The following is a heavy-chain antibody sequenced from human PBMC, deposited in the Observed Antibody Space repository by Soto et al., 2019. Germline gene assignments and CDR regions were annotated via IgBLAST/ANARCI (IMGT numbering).Heavy chain of an antibody. CDR2: IYYSGST. CDR3: ARHSSAAAGTGAGYFDY. Sequence: SETLSLTCTVSGGSISSSGDYWGWIRKPPGKGLEWIGSIYYSGSTYYNPSLKSRVTISVDTSKNQFSLKLSSVTAADTAVYYCARHSSAAAGTGAGYFDYWGQGTLVTVSS. V-gene: IGHV4-39*01. CDR1: GGSISSSGDY. D-gene: IGHD6-13*01. J-gene: IGHJ4*02.